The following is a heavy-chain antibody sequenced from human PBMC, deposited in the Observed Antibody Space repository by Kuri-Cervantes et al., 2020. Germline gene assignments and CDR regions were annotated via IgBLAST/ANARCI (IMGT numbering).Heavy chain of an antibody. V-gene: IGHV3-20*04. Sequence: GESLKISCAASGFTFSNAWMSWVRQAPGKGLEWVSGINWNGGSTGYADSVKGRFTISRDNAKNSLYLQMNSLRAEDTALYYCARGVGKMVYAILGRWGQGTLVTVSS. CDR3: ARGVGKMVYAILGR. D-gene: IGHD2-8*01. CDR1: GFTFSNAW. CDR2: INWNGGST. J-gene: IGHJ4*02.